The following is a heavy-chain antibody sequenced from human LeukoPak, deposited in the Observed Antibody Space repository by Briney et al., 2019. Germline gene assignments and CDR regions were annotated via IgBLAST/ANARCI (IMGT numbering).Heavy chain of an antibody. D-gene: IGHD2-2*01. CDR3: ARDYTSEYQTITYWFDP. CDR2: INPNSGGT. Sequence: ASVKVSCKASGYTFTCYYMHWVRQAPGQGLEWMGWINPNSGGTNYAQKFQGRVTMTRDTSISTAYMELSRLRSDDTAVYYCARDYTSEYQTITYWFDPWGQGTLVTVSS. J-gene: IGHJ5*02. CDR1: GYTFTCYY. V-gene: IGHV1-2*02.